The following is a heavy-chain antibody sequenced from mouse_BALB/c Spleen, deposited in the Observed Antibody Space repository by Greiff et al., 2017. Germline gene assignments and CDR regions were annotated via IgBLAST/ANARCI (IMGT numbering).Heavy chain of an antibody. CDR3: ARDGGYAWFAY. Sequence: VQLQQSGPELVKPGASVKMSCKASGYTFTSYVMHWVKQKPGQGLEWIGYINPYNDGTKYNEKFKGKATLTSDKSSSTAYMELSSLTSEDSAVYYCARDGGYAWFAYWGQGTLVTVSA. D-gene: IGHD2-3*01. CDR2: INPYNDGT. J-gene: IGHJ3*01. V-gene: IGHV1-14*01. CDR1: GYTFTSYV.